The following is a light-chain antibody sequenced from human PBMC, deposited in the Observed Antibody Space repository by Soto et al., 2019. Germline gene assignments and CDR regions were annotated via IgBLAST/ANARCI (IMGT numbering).Light chain of an antibody. J-gene: IGKJ2*01. V-gene: IGKV1-5*03. CDR2: KAS. CDR3: QQYNSDPYT. CDR1: QSISGF. Sequence: DIQMTQSPSTMSASVGDRVTITCRASQSISGFLVWYQQKSGKAPNLLIYKASSVQRGVASRFSGSGSGTEFTLTISSLQPDDFATYDCQQYNSDPYTFGQGTKLEIK.